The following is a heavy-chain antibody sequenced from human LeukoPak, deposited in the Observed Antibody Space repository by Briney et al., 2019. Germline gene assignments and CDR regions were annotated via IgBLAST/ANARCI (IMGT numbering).Heavy chain of an antibody. Sequence: GASVKVSCKASGGTFSSYAISWVRQAPGQGLEWMGGIIPIFGTANYAQKFQGRVTITADESTSTAYMELSSLRSEDTAVYYCARVPYRDGYNFPLGYWGQGTLVTVSS. CDR1: GGTFSSYA. D-gene: IGHD5-24*01. CDR2: IIPIFGTA. CDR3: ARVPYRDGYNFPLGY. V-gene: IGHV1-69*13. J-gene: IGHJ4*02.